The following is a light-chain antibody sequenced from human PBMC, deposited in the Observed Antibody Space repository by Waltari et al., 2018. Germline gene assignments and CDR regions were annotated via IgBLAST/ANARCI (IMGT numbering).Light chain of an antibody. Sequence: DIVMTQSPDSLAVSLGERATINCKSSQSVLYSPTNRNHLAWYQHKPGQPPKVLIYWASTRESGVPDRFSGSGSGTDFTLTISSLQTEDVAVYYCQQYYATPYTFGQGTKLEIK. V-gene: IGKV4-1*01. CDR2: WAS. CDR1: QSVLYSPTNRNH. J-gene: IGKJ2*01. CDR3: QQYYATPYT.